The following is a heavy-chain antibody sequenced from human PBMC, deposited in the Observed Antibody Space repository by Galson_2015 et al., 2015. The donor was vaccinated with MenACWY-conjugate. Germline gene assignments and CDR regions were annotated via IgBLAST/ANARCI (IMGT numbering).Heavy chain of an antibody. V-gene: IGHV1-69*04. Sequence: SVKVSCKASGGTFSSYAISWVRQAPGQGLEWMGRIIPILGIANYAQKFQGRVTITADKSTSTAYMELSSLRSEDTAVYYCARVQGPYYYYGMDVWGQGTTVTVSS. CDR3: ARVQGPYYYYGMDV. J-gene: IGHJ6*02. CDR2: IIPILGIA. CDR1: GGTFSSYA.